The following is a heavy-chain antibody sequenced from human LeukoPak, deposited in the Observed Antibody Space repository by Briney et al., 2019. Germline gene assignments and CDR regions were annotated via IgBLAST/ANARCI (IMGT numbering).Heavy chain of an antibody. CDR1: GFTFSSYS. CDR2: ISSSSSYI. D-gene: IGHD4-23*01. V-gene: IGHV3-21*01. CDR3: ARSTTVVNFLDY. J-gene: IGHJ4*02. Sequence: GGSLRLSCAASGFTFSSYSMNWVRQAPGKGLEWVSSISSSSSYIYYADSVKGRFTISRDNAKNSLYLQMNSLRAEDTAVYYCARSTTVVNFLDYWGQGTLVTVSS.